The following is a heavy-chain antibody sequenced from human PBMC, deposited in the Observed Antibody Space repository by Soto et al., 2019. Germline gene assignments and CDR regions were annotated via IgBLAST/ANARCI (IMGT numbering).Heavy chain of an antibody. V-gene: IGHV1-2*04. CDR2: INPNSGGT. CDR3: ARYYYDSSGYYQGAFDI. Sequence: QVQLVQSGAEVKKPGASVKVSCKASGYTFTGYYMHWVRQAPGQGLEWMGWINPNSGGTNYAQKFQGWFTMTRDTSINTAYMELSRLRSDDTAVYYCARYYYDSSGYYQGAFDIWGQGTMVTVSS. J-gene: IGHJ3*02. CDR1: GYTFTGYY. D-gene: IGHD3-22*01.